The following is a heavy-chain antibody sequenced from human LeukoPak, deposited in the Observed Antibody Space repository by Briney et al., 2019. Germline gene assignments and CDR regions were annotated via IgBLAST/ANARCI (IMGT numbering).Heavy chain of an antibody. Sequence: GGSLKLSCAASGFSFSSHGMHWVRQVPGKGLEWVAVIWYDGSKKYYADFVKGRFTISRDNFKNTMSLQMNSLRADDTAVYYCARDREAARPGWFDPWGQGTLVTVSS. V-gene: IGHV3-33*01. CDR2: IWYDGSKK. CDR3: ARDREAARPGWFDP. J-gene: IGHJ5*02. CDR1: GFSFSSHG. D-gene: IGHD6-6*01.